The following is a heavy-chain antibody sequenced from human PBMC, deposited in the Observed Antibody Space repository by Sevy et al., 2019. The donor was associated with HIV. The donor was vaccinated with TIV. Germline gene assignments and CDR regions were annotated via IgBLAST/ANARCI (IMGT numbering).Heavy chain of an antibody. V-gene: IGHV5-51*01. J-gene: IGHJ6*02. D-gene: IGHD2-2*01. CDR2: IYPGDSDT. Sequence: GESLKISCKGSGYSFTSYWIGWVRQMPGKGLEWMGIIYPGDSDTRYSPSFQGQVTISAEKSISTAYLQWSSLKASDTAMYYCARLGGDIVVVPAAEDYYYYGMDVWGQGTTVTVSS. CDR1: GYSFTSYW. CDR3: ARLGGDIVVVPAAEDYYYYGMDV.